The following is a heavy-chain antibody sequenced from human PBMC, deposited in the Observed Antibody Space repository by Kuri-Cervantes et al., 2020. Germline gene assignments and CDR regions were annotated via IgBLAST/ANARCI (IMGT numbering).Heavy chain of an antibody. Sequence: LSLTCAASGFTFSSYSMNWVRQAPGKGLEWVSSISSSSSYIYYADSVKGRFTISRDNAKNSLYPQMNSLRAEDTAVYYCARGREGGSSWYPADAFDIWGQGTMVTVSS. D-gene: IGHD6-13*01. CDR3: ARGREGGSSWYPADAFDI. V-gene: IGHV3-21*01. CDR2: ISSSSSYI. CDR1: GFTFSSYS. J-gene: IGHJ3*02.